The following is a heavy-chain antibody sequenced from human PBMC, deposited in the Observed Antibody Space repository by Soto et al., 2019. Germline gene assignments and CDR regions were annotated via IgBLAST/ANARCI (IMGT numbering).Heavy chain of an antibody. Sequence: GGSLRLSCAASVFSFSNYEMNWVRQAPGKGLEWVAYISSGGDTIHYADSVRGRFTVSRDNARNSLSLQMNTLRVEDTALYYCARDRAAGGYWGQGTLVTVSS. CDR3: ARDRAAGGY. J-gene: IGHJ4*02. V-gene: IGHV3-48*03. D-gene: IGHD6-13*01. CDR2: ISSGGDTI. CDR1: VFSFSNYE.